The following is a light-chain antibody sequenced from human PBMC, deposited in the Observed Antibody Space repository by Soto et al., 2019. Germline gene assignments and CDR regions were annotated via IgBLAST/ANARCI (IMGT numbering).Light chain of an antibody. CDR3: QQYNSYSWT. Sequence: DIQMTQSPSTLSASVGDRVTITCRASQSISSWLAWYKQKPGKARKLLIYDASTLKSGVPSRFRGSRTGTKFTLSISSLQPDDFSTYYCQQYNSYSWTFGQGIQMEIK. CDR2: DAS. J-gene: IGKJ1*01. CDR1: QSISSW. V-gene: IGKV1-5*01.